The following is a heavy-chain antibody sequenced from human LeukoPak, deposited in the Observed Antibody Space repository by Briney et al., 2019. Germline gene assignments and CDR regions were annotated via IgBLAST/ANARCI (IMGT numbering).Heavy chain of an antibody. Sequence: ASVKVSCKASGGTFSSYAISWVRQAPGQGLEWMGGIIPIFGTANYAQKFQGRVTITADESTSTVYMELSSLRSEDTAVYYCAREDSSGYYSVGYWGQGTLVTVSS. D-gene: IGHD3-22*01. CDR1: GGTFSSYA. CDR2: IIPIFGTA. CDR3: AREDSSGYYSVGY. J-gene: IGHJ4*02. V-gene: IGHV1-69*13.